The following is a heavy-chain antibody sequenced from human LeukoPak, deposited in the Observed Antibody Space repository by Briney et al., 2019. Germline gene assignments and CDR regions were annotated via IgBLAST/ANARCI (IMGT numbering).Heavy chain of an antibody. J-gene: IGHJ4*02. CDR3: YIPYYDTSAYKGY. CDR1: GFTFSNYW. CDR2: INQDGSEE. Sequence: GGSLRLSCATSGFTFSNYWMSWVRQAPGKGLEWVANINQDGSEEYYVDSVRGRFTISRDNAKNSLYLQMNSLRAEDTAVYYCYIPYYDTSAYKGYWGQGTLVTVSS. V-gene: IGHV3-7*05. D-gene: IGHD3-22*01.